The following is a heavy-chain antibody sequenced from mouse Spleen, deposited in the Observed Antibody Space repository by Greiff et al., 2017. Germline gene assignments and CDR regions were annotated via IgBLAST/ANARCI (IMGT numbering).Heavy chain of an antibody. V-gene: IGHV14-4*02. D-gene: IGHD2-1*01. CDR2: IDPENGDT. CDR1: GFNIKDYY. Sequence: EVQLQQSGAELVRSGASVKLSCTASGFNIKDYYMHWVKQRPEQGLEWIGWIDPENGDTEYAPKFQGKATMTADTSSNTAYLQLSSLTSEDTAVYYCNVPYYGNHLFAYWGQGTLVTVSA. J-gene: IGHJ3*01. CDR3: NVPYYGNHLFAY.